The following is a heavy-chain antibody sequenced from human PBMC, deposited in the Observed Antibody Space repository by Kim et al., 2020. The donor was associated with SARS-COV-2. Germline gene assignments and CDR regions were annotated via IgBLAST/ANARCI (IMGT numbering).Heavy chain of an antibody. CDR3: ARDPGYSKTSGYYYPLNYIEY. CDR1: GFTFTSYS. V-gene: IGHV3-21*01. D-gene: IGHD3-22*01. Sequence: GGSLRLSCEASGFTFTSYSISWVRQAPGKGLEWVSSISSHSTYTYYADSVKGRFTISRDNARDSLSLQMNSLRAEDTAVYYCARDPGYSKTSGYYYPLNYIEYWGQGTLVTVSS. CDR2: ISSHSTYT. J-gene: IGHJ4*02.